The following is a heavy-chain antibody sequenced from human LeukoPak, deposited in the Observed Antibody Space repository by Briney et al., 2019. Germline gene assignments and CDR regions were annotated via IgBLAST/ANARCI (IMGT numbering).Heavy chain of an antibody. V-gene: IGHV4-59*01. CDR1: GGSISSYY. CDR2: ISYSGST. D-gene: IGHD1-1*01. CDR3: AREGTAGTNLNWFDP. Sequence: SETLSLTCTVSGGSISSYYWSWIRQPPGKGLEWIGYISYSGSTNFSPSLKSRVTISVDTSKNQFSLKLSSVTAADTAVYYCAREGTAGTNLNWFDPWGQGTLVTVSS. J-gene: IGHJ5*02.